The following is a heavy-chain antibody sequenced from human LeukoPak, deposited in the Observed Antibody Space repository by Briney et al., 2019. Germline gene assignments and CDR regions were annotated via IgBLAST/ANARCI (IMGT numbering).Heavy chain of an antibody. CDR1: GFTFSIYA. J-gene: IGHJ4*02. V-gene: IGHV3-23*01. CDR3: AKDSKVWWPSSDLDY. Sequence: PGGSLRLSRAASGFTFSIYAMSWVRQAPGKGLEWVSAISGSGGSTYYADSVKGRFTISRDNSKNTLYLQMNSLRAEDTAVYYCAKDSKVWWPSSDLDYWGQGTLVTVSS. D-gene: IGHD1-26*01. CDR2: ISGSGGST.